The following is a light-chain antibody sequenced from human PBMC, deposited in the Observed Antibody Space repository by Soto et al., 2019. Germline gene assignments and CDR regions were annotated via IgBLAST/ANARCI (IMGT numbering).Light chain of an antibody. Sequence: EIVLTQSPGTLSLSPGERATLSCRASQSVSSSYLAWYQQKPGQAPRLLIYGASSRATGIPHRFSGSGSGTDFTLPISRLEPEDFAGYYWQQYGSSPPLAFGGGTRMDIK. J-gene: IGKJ4*01. CDR2: GAS. CDR3: QQYGSSPPLA. V-gene: IGKV3-20*01. CDR1: QSVSSSY.